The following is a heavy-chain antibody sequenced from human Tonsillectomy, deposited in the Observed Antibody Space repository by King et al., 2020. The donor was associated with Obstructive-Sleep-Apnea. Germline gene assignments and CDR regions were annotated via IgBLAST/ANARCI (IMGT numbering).Heavy chain of an antibody. CDR1: GFTFSSYS. Sequence: VQLVESGGGLVKPGGSLRLSCAASGFTFSSYSMNWVRQAPGKGLEWVSSISSSSSYIYYADSVKGRFTISRDNAKNSLYLQMNSLRAEDTAVYYCARDKYYYGSGSYYNAPLDYWGPGTLVTVSS. CDR3: ARDKYYYGSGSYYNAPLDY. J-gene: IGHJ4*02. D-gene: IGHD3-10*01. CDR2: ISSSSSYI. V-gene: IGHV3-21*01.